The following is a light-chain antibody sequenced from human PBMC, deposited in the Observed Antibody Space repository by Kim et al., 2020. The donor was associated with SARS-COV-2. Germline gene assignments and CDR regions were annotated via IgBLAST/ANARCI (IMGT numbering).Light chain of an antibody. CDR2: GAS. V-gene: IGKV1-12*01. CDR1: QDINTW. J-gene: IGKJ1*01. Sequence: IQLTQSPSSVSASVGDRVTITCRASQDINTWLGWYQQKPGKAPKLLIYGASNLQSGVPSRFSGSGSGTDFTLTISRLQPDDCATYYCQQANSFPPWTFGQGTGLEI. CDR3: QQANSFPPWT.